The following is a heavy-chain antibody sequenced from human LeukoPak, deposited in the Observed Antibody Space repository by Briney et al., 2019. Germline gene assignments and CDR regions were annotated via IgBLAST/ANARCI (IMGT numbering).Heavy chain of an antibody. D-gene: IGHD6-25*01. V-gene: IGHV3-30*18. J-gene: IGHJ6*03. CDR3: AKDEASGYGLGVGYYFYMDV. Sequence: GGSLRLSCAASGFTFSSYGMHWVRQAPGKGLEWVAVISYDGSNKYYADSVKGRFTISRDNSKNTLYLQMNSLRAEDTAVYYCAKDEASGYGLGVGYYFYMDVWGKGTTVTVSS. CDR1: GFTFSSYG. CDR2: ISYDGSNK.